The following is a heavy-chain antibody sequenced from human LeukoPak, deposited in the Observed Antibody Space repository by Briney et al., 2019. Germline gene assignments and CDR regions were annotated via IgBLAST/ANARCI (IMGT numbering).Heavy chain of an antibody. V-gene: IGHV4-59*01. J-gene: IGHJ4*02. D-gene: IGHD3-10*01. CDR3: ARAEPVGGYYRHFDY. CDR2: SYYSGNT. Sequence: SETLSLTCTVSSGSISRYYWSWIRQPPGKGLEWIGYSYYSGNTNYNPSLKSRVTISIDTSKNEFSLKVRSVTAADTAIYYCARAEPVGGYYRHFDYWGQGTRVTVSS. CDR1: SGSISRYY.